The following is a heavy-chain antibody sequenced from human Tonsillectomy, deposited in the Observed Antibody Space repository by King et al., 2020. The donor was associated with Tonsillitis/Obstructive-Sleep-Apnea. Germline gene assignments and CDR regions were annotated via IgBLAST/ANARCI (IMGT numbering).Heavy chain of an antibody. V-gene: IGHV3-23*04. CDR2: ISRSGGNT. D-gene: IGHD4-17*01. J-gene: IGHJ6*03. CDR3: ATSGVTTSRGYYYYMDV. CDR1: GFTFISYS. Sequence: VQLVESGGGLVQPGGALRLSCAASGFTFISYSMSWVRQAPGKGLVWVSRISRSGGNTHYADSVKGRFTLSRDNAKNTRYLQLNSLRAEDTALYYCATSGVTTSRGYYYYMDVWGRGTTVTVSS.